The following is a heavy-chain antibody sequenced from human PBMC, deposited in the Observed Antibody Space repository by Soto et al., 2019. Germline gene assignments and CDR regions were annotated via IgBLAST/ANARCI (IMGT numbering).Heavy chain of an antibody. CDR1: GYTFTSYG. D-gene: IGHD1-1*01. CDR3: ARGGYGDY. Sequence: QVHLVQSGAEVKKPGASVKVSCKGSGYTFTSYGITWVRQAPGQGLEWMGWISAHNGNTDYAQRLLGRVTVTRDTSTSTAYMELRSLRSDDTAVYDCARGGYGDYWGQGALVTVSS. CDR2: ISAHNGNT. J-gene: IGHJ4*02. V-gene: IGHV1-18*01.